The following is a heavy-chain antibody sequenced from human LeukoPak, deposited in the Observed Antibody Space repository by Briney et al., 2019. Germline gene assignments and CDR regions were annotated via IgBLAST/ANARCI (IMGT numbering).Heavy chain of an antibody. J-gene: IGHJ6*03. D-gene: IGHD3-22*01. CDR3: ARVGGYLYYYYMDV. Sequence: SETLSLTCTVSGGSVSSYYWSWIRQPPGKGLEWIGYIYYSGSTNYNPSLKSRVTISVDTSKNQFSLKLSSVTAADTAVYYCARVGGYLYYYYMDVWGKGTTVTVSS. V-gene: IGHV4-59*02. CDR1: GGSVSSYY. CDR2: IYYSGST.